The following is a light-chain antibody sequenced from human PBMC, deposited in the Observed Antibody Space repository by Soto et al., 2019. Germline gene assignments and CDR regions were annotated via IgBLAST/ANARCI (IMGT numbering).Light chain of an antibody. Sequence: EIVLTQSPGTLSLSPGDRATLSCRASQSVSSSYLAWYQQKPGQAPRLLIYGASIRATGIPDRFSGSGSGTDFTLTISRLETEDFAVYYCQQYGSSPRFTFGQGTKLEIK. V-gene: IGKV3-20*01. CDR3: QQYGSSPRFT. CDR1: QSVSSSY. J-gene: IGKJ2*01. CDR2: GAS.